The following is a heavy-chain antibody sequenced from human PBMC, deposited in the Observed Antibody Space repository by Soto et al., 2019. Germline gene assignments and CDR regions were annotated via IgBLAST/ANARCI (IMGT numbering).Heavy chain of an antibody. CDR3: ASTVDTTMVTWALGN. D-gene: IGHD5-18*01. Sequence: QVQLVESGGGVVQPGRSLRLSCAAPRFIFISYGMHWVRQAPGKGLEWLAVTSYDGNNKYYGDSVKGRFTICRDESKNTLYLQMNSLRPEDTAVYYCASTVDTTMVTWALGNWGQGTLVTVSS. J-gene: IGHJ1*01. CDR2: TSYDGNNK. V-gene: IGHV3-30*03. CDR1: RFIFISYG.